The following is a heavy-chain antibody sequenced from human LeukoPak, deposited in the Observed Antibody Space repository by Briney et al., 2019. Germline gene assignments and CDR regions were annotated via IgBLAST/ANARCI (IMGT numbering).Heavy chain of an antibody. V-gene: IGHV4-59*12. CDR1: GGSISSYY. CDR3: ARGPYCGGDCYSNY. J-gene: IGHJ4*02. D-gene: IGHD2-21*02. Sequence: SETLSLTCTVSGGSISSYYWSWIRQPPGKGLEWIGYIYYSGSTNYNPSLKSRVTISVDTSKNQFSLKLSSVTAADTAVYYCARGPYCGGDCYSNYWGQGTLVTVSS. CDR2: IYYSGST.